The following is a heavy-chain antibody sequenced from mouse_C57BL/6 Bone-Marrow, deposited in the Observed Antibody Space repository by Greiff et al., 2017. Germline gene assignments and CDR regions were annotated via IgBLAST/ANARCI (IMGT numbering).Heavy chain of an antibody. Sequence: EVKLMESEGGLVQPGSSMKLSCTASGFTFSDYYMAWVRQVPEKGLEWVANINYDGSSTYYLDSLKSRFIISRDNAKNILYLQMSSLKSEDTATYDCARGGITTVVAPFDYWGQGTTLTVSS. J-gene: IGHJ2*01. CDR1: GFTFSDYY. CDR2: INYDGSST. D-gene: IGHD1-1*01. V-gene: IGHV5-16*01. CDR3: ARGGITTVVAPFDY.